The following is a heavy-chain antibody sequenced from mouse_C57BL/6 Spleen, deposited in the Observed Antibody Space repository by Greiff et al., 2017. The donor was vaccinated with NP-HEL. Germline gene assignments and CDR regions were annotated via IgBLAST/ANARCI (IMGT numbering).Heavy chain of an antibody. J-gene: IGHJ2*01. V-gene: IGHV1-55*01. Sequence: VKLQQPGAELVKPGASVKMSCKASGYTFTSYWITWVKQRPGQGLEWIGDIYPGSGSTNYNEKFKSKATLTVDTSSSTAYMQLSSLTSEDSAVYYCAREGIYYGYDWGQGTTLTVSS. CDR2: IYPGSGST. D-gene: IGHD2-2*01. CDR3: AREGIYYGYD. CDR1: GYTFTSYW.